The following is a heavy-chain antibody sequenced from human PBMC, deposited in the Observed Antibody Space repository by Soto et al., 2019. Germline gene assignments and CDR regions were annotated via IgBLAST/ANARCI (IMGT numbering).Heavy chain of an antibody. CDR2: INAFDDDT. CDR1: AYTFTSYH. J-gene: IGHJ3*02. V-gene: IGHV1-18*04. Sequence: QAQLEQSGPEVKRPGASLKVSCKASAYTFTSYHICWVRQAPGQGLEWIGWINAFDDDTNNSQKFQNRVTMTAHRSTDTAYLDLRSLGSDDTAIYYCARNLYGRAFDIWGQGTMVTVSS. CDR3: ARNLYGRAFDI. D-gene: IGHD2-8*01.